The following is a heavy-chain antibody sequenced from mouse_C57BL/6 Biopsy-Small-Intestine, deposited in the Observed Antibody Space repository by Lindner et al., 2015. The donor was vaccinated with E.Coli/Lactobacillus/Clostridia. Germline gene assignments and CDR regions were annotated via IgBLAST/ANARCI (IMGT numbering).Heavy chain of an antibody. Sequence: VQLQESGAELARPGASVKMSCKASGYTFTTYTMHWVMQRPGQGLEWIGYINPSSGYTKYNQKFKDKATLTADKSSNTAYMQLSSLTSEDSAVYYCAKSDYFGSSYEYFDVWGTGTTVTVSS. CDR2: INPSSGYT. CDR1: GYTFTTYT. V-gene: IGHV1-4*01. D-gene: IGHD1-1*01. J-gene: IGHJ1*03. CDR3: AKSDYFGSSYEYFDV.